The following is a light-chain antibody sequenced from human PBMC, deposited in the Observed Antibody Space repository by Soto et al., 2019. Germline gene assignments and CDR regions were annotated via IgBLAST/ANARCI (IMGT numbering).Light chain of an antibody. CDR2: AAS. Sequence: DIQMTQSPSSLSASVEDRVIITCRASQSISNHLNWYQQKPGKAPKLLIFAASSLQSGVPSRFSGSRSGPDFTLTINSLQSEDFAVYYCQPYNNWPLTFGGGTKVEIK. J-gene: IGKJ4*01. V-gene: IGKV1-39*01. CDR1: QSISNH. CDR3: QPYNNWPLT.